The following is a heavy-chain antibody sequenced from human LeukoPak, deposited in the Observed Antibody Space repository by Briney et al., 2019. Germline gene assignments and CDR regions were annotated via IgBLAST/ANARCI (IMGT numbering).Heavy chain of an antibody. Sequence: PSETLSLTCTVSGGSISSSSYYWGWIRQPPGKGLEWIGSIYYSGSTYYNPSLKSRVTISVDTSKNQFSLKLSSVTAADTAVYYCAREGGYYYWGQGTLVTVSS. CDR3: AREGGYYY. CDR1: GGSISSSSYY. D-gene: IGHD3-22*01. V-gene: IGHV4-39*07. CDR2: IYYSGST. J-gene: IGHJ4*02.